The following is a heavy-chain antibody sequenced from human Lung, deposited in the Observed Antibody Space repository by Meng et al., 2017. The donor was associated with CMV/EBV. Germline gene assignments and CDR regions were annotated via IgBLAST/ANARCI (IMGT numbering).Heavy chain of an antibody. J-gene: IGHJ1*01. CDR1: GGSITNHNW. V-gene: IGHV4-4*02. D-gene: IGHD3-10*01. Sequence: QVPLQVSGRRLVKPSVPLSLTCTVSGGSITNHNWWAWVRQPPGKGLEWIGEIPHRGSSAYNPSLKSRVSMSIDKSKNQFSLKLTSVTAADTAVYHCLRRSGGSVWGQGTLVTVSS. CDR3: LRRSGGSV. CDR2: IPHRGSS.